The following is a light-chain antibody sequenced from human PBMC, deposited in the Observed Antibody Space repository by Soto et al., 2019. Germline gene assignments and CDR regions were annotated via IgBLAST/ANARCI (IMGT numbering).Light chain of an antibody. Sequence: DIQMTQSPSSLSAYVGDRVSITCRASQGITNDLGWYQQKPGKAPELLIYAASTLQSGVPSRFTGSGSGTDFTLTISSLQSEDFATYYCQQYYRFPFTFGQGTKVDIK. J-gene: IGKJ2*01. V-gene: IGKV1-17*01. CDR1: QGITND. CDR3: QQYYRFPFT. CDR2: AAS.